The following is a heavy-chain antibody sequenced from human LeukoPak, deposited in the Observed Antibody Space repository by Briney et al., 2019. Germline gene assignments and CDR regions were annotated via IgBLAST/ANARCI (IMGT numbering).Heavy chain of an antibody. J-gene: IGHJ5*02. Sequence: SVKVSCKASGYTFTSYAITWVRQAPGQGLEWMGGIIPIFDTSNYAQKFQGRVTFTSDDSTSTAYMELSSLRSEDTAVYYCARLKRGIGAAGTSLRGWFDPWGQGTLVTVSS. CDR2: IIPIFDTS. D-gene: IGHD6-13*01. V-gene: IGHV1-69*13. CDR1: GYTFTSYA. CDR3: ARLKRGIGAAGTSLRGWFDP.